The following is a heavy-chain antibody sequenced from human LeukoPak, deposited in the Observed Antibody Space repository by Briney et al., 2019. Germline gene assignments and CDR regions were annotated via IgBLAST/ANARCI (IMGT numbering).Heavy chain of an antibody. CDR3: AKHISDY. V-gene: IGHV3-30*18. J-gene: IGHJ4*02. CDR1: GFTFSSYA. Sequence: PGRSLRLSCAASGFTFSSYAMHWVRQAPGKGLEWVAVISYDGSNKYYADSVKGRFTISRDNSKNTLYLQMNSLRAEDTAVYYCAKHISDYWGQGTLVTVSS. CDR2: ISYDGSNK. D-gene: IGHD2-21*01.